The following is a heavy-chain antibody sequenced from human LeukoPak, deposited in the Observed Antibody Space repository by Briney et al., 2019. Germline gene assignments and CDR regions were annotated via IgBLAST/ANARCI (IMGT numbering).Heavy chain of an antibody. Sequence: GGSLRLSCAASGFXFSNFGMHWVRQAPGKGLEWVAVIWFDGSNKYYADSVKGRFTISRDNSKNTLYLQMDSLRAEDTAPYYCARDESSGSLHFDYWGQGTLVTVSS. CDR1: GFXFSNFG. J-gene: IGHJ4*02. V-gene: IGHV3-33*01. CDR2: IWFDGSNK. D-gene: IGHD3-10*01. CDR3: ARDESSGSLHFDY.